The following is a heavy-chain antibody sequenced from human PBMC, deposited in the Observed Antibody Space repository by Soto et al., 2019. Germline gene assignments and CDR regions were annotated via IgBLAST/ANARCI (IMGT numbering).Heavy chain of an antibody. CDR3: VRPKGHCSGGSCYSGPFNY. D-gene: IGHD2-15*01. J-gene: IGHJ4*02. CDR1: GYTFTGYY. Sequence: ASVKVSCKASGYTFTGYYMHWVRQAPGQGLEWMGWINPNSDGTSYAQKFQGRVTMTRDTSATTVYMQLSGLRSEDTAVYYCVRPKGHCSGGSCYSGPFNYWGQGTLVIVSS. CDR2: INPNSDGT. V-gene: IGHV1-2*02.